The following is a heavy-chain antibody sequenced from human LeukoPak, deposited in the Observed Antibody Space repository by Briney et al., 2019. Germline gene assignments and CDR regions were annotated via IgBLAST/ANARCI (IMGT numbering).Heavy chain of an antibody. D-gene: IGHD5-18*01. J-gene: IGHJ4*02. CDR1: GFTFSSYS. CDR2: ISSSSSTI. V-gene: IGHV3-48*01. CDR3: ASEAIQRDDY. Sequence: GGSLRLSXAASGFTFSSYSMNWVGQAPGKGLEWVSYISSSSSTIYYADSVKGRFTISRDNAKNSLYLQMNSLRAEDTAVYYCASEAIQRDDYWGQGTLVTVSS.